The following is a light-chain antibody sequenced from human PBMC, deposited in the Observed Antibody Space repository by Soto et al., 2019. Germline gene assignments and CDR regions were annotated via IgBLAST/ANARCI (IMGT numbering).Light chain of an antibody. V-gene: IGKV1-39*01. CDR1: QSINTY. CDR3: QQSFSTLLIT. J-gene: IGKJ5*01. Sequence: DIQMTQSPSFLSASAGDRVTISCRASQSINTYLNWYQHKPGKAPKLLIYGTSDLQSGVPSRFSGGGSGTDFTLTISSLQPEDFATYYCQQSFSTLLITFGQGTRLEFK. CDR2: GTS.